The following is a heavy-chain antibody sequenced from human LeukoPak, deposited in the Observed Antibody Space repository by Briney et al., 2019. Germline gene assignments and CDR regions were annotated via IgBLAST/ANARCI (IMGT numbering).Heavy chain of an antibody. CDR1: ADTSTNTG. CDR3: ARDLGLNWFDP. Sequence: ASGKVCFKSSADTSTNTGFSLVRQPPGQGLELMGLISIYNRNRNYAQRLHDRLTLPADPSTTTVYLALSSLRSDETPVYYCARDLGLNWFDPWGQGTLVTVSS. J-gene: IGHJ5*02. CDR2: ISIYNRNR. V-gene: IGHV1-18*01. D-gene: IGHD3-16*01.